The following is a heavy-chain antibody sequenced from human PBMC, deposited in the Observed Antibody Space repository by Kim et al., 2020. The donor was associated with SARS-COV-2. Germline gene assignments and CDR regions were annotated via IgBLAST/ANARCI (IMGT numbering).Heavy chain of an antibody. CDR2: IYYSGST. D-gene: IGHD3-16*02. CDR1: GGSISSSSYY. CDR3: ARLNYDYVWGSYRYTGFIDY. V-gene: IGHV4-39*07. J-gene: IGHJ4*02. Sequence: SETLSLTCTVSGGSISSSSYYWGWIRQPPGKGLEGIGSIYYSGSTYYNPSLQSRVTISVDTSKNQFSLQLSSVTAADTAVYYCARLNYDYVWGSYRYTGFIDYWGQGTLFTVSS.